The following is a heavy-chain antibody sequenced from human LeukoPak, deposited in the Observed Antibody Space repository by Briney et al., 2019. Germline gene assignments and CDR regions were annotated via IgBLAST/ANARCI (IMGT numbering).Heavy chain of an antibody. V-gene: IGHV3-11*01. J-gene: IGHJ4*02. CDR1: GFNFSDYF. Sequence: PGGSLRLSCAASGFNFSDYFMSWIRQSPGKGLQWLAYISKTGRGIEYAEPVRGRFTISRDNAKNSVFLQMDSLRPEDTAMYFCATVRYSTIWSFEFDNWGQGALDTVSS. CDR2: ISKTGRGI. D-gene: IGHD5-12*01. CDR3: ATVRYSTIWSFEFDN.